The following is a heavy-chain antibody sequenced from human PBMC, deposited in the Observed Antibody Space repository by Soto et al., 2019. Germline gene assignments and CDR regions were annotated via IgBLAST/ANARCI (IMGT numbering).Heavy chain of an antibody. Sequence: GGSLRLSCAASGFTFDDYAMHWVRQAPGKGLEWVSGISWNSGSIGYADSVKGRFTISRDNAKNSLYLQMNSLRAEDTALYYCAKDQNCSSTSCHSIMGYYYMDVWGKGTTVTVSS. V-gene: IGHV3-9*01. CDR2: ISWNSGSI. CDR3: AKDQNCSSTSCHSIMGYYYMDV. D-gene: IGHD2-2*01. J-gene: IGHJ6*03. CDR1: GFTFDDYA.